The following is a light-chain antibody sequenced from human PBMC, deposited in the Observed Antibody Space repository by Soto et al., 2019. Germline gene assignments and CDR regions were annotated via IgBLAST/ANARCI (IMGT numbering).Light chain of an antibody. V-gene: IGKV3-11*01. J-gene: IGKJ5*01. Sequence: IALTQPPDTLSLSPVERASLCCRPSQSVHTFLAWYQQKPGQAPRLLIYGASTRATGVPARFSGSGSGTDFTLTISSLEPEDFAVYYCHQRSNWPPDTFGQGTRLEI. CDR2: GAS. CDR3: HQRSNWPPDT. CDR1: QSVHTF.